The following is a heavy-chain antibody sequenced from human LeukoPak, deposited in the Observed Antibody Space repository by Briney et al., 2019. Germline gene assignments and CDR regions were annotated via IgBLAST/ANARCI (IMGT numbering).Heavy chain of an antibody. J-gene: IGHJ4*02. CDR2: IGDSGGST. CDR1: GFTVSSNY. V-gene: IGHV3-53*05. CDR3: AKAPTPTGFYMHS. Sequence: GGSLRLSCAASGFTVSSNYMSWVRQAPGKGLEWVSVIGDSGGSTYYADSVKGRFTISRDNSKASLFLQMNSLRTEDTAFYYCAKAPTPTGFYMHSWGRGTLVTVSS. D-gene: IGHD3-9*01.